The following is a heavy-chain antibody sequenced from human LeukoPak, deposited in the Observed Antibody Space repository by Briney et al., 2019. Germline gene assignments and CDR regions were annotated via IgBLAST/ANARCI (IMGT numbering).Heavy chain of an antibody. J-gene: IGHJ5*02. V-gene: IGHV4-39*07. CDR1: SFTSYW. CDR2: IYYSGST. Sequence: SFTSYWIGWVRQMPGKGLEWIGSIYYSGSTSYNPSHKSRVTISLDTSKNQFSLKLTSVTAADTAVYYCARKGYSISWYSPWGQGTLVTVSS. D-gene: IGHD6-13*01. CDR3: ARKGYSISWYSP.